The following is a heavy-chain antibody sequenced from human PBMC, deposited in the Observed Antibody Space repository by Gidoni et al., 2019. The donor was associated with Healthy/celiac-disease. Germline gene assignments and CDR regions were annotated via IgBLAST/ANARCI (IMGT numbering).Heavy chain of an antibody. CDR3: ARGGGSSSRGFDP. D-gene: IGHD6-6*01. J-gene: IGHJ5*02. CDR1: GGSFSGYY. V-gene: IGHV4-34*01. CDR2: INHSGST. Sequence: QVQLQQWGAGLLKPSETLSLTCAVYGGSFSGYYWSWIRQPPGKGLEWIGEINHSGSTNYNPSLKSRVTISVDTSKNQFSLKLSSVTAADTAVYYCARGGGSSSRGFDPWGQGTLVTVSS.